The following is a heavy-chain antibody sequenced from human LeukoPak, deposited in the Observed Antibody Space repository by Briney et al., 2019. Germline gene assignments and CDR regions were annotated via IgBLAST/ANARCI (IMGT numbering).Heavy chain of an antibody. CDR3: ARDNPVAIGYDY. V-gene: IGHV3-20*01. J-gene: IGHJ4*02. Sequence: PGGSLRLSCAASGFTFDDYGVSWVRPAPGKGLEWVSGINWNGGSTGYADSVKGRFTISRDNAKNSLYLQMNSLRAEDTALYHCARDNPVAIGYDYWGQGTLVTVSS. CDR2: INWNGGST. CDR1: GFTFDDYG. D-gene: IGHD2-15*01.